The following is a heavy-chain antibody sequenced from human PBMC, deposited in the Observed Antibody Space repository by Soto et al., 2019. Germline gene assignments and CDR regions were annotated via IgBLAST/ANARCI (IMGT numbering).Heavy chain of an antibody. CDR3: AHSPYSRSSYYFDY. CDR1: GFSLSTSGVG. J-gene: IGHJ4*02. V-gene: IGHV2-5*02. CDR2: IYWDDDK. Sequence: QITLKESGPTLVKPTQTLTLTCTFSGFSLSTSGVGVGWIRQPPGKALEWLALIYWDDDKRDSPFLKSRLTITKDTSKIQVVLTMTNMDPVDTATYYCAHSPYSRSSYYFDYWGQGTLVTVSS. D-gene: IGHD6-6*01.